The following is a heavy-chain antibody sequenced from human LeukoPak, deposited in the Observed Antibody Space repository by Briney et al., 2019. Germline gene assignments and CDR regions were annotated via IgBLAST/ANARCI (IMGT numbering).Heavy chain of an antibody. CDR2: IKSKTDGGTA. CDR1: GFTFNNAW. V-gene: IGHV3-15*01. Sequence: GGSLRLSCAASGFTFNNAWMSWVRQAPGKGLEWVGRIKSKTDGGTADYAAPVKGRFSMSRDDSENTLYLQMNSLKTEDTAIYYCTTYSGTFNVWGQGTMVTVSS. J-gene: IGHJ3*01. CDR3: TTYSGTFNV. D-gene: IGHD1-26*01.